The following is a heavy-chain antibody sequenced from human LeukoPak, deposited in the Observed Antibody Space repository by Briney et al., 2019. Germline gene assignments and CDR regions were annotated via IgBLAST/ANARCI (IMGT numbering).Heavy chain of an antibody. Sequence: GGSLRLSRAASGFVFSDSPLHWVRQASGKGLEWVALIRTKSNNFATAYAASLRGRFTVSRDDSRKMAYLQMNSLKTEDTAVYYCTSLTTKTPWGQGTLVTVSS. V-gene: IGHV3-73*01. CDR2: IRTKSNNFAT. CDR1: GFVFSDSP. CDR3: TSLTTKTP. J-gene: IGHJ5*02. D-gene: IGHD4/OR15-4a*01.